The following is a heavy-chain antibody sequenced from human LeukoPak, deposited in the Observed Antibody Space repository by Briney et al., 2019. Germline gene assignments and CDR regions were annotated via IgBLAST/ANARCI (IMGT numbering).Heavy chain of an antibody. CDR3: ARDRYGDYVSYWYFDL. CDR2: MYHSGST. D-gene: IGHD4-17*01. Sequence: PSETLSLTCAVSGGSISSSNWWSWVRQPPGKGLEWIGSMYHSGSTYKNPSLKSRVTISVDTSKNQVSLKLSSVTAADTAVYFCARDRYGDYVSYWYFDLWGRGTLVTVSS. J-gene: IGHJ2*01. CDR1: GGSISSSNW. V-gene: IGHV4-4*02.